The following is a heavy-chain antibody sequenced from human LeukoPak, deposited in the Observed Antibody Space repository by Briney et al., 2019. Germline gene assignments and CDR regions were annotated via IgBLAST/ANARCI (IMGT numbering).Heavy chain of an antibody. CDR3: TRVGDDGDYRNGYLDL. D-gene: IGHD4-17*01. CDR2: IIPALTLT. CDR1: GGSFNTFV. Sequence: ASVKVSCKASGGSFNTFVVSWVRQAPGQGLEWMGRIIPALTLTNYAHKFQGRLTITADKSTNTAYLKMNSLRSEDTAIYYCTRVGDDGDYRNGYLDLWGRGTLVLVSS. J-gene: IGHJ2*01. V-gene: IGHV1-69*04.